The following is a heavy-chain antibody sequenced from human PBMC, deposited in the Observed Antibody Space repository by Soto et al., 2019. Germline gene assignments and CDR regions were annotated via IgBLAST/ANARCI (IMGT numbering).Heavy chain of an antibody. CDR1: GFTFSSYG. CDR3: AKDQIGYCSSTSCYIDYYYYYGMDV. Sequence: SGGSLRLSCAASGFTFSSYGMHWVRQAPGKGLEWVAVISYDGSNKYYADSVKGRFTISRDNSKNTLYLQMNSLRAEDTAVYYCAKDQIGYCSSTSCYIDYYYYYGMDVWGQGTTVTVSP. V-gene: IGHV3-30*18. J-gene: IGHJ6*01. D-gene: IGHD2-2*02. CDR2: ISYDGSNK.